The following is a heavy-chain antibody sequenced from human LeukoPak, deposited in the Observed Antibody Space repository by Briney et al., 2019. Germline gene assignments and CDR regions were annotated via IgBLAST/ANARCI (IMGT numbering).Heavy chain of an antibody. CDR1: GGSISSSSYY. J-gene: IGHJ4*02. Sequence: SETLSLTCTVSGGSISSSSYYWGWIRQPPGKGLEWIGSIYYSGSTYYNPSLKSRVTISVDTSKNQFSLKLSSVTAADTAVYYCARGNSSLARELFDYWGQGTLVTVSS. CDR2: IYYSGST. CDR3: ARGNSSLARELFDY. V-gene: IGHV4-39*07. D-gene: IGHD6-13*01.